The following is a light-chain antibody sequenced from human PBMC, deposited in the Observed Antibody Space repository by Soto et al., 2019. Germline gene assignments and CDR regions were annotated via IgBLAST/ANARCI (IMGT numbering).Light chain of an antibody. CDR3: QQRSNWPST. Sequence: EIVMTQSPATLSVSPGERATLSCRASQSISSSLAWYQQKPGQAPRLLIYRASTRATGIPARFSGGGSGTEFTLTISSLEPEDFAVYYCQQRSNWPSTFGQGTKVDIK. CDR2: RAS. J-gene: IGKJ1*01. CDR1: QSISSS. V-gene: IGKV3-15*01.